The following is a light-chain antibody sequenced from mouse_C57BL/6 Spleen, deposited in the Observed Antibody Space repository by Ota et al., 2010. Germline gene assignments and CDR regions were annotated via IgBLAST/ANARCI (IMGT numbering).Light chain of an antibody. CDR1: ENIYSY. CDR2: NAK. J-gene: IGKJ2*01. V-gene: IGKV12-44*01. Sequence: DIQMTQSPAPYLHLLGGKLVTITCRASENIYSYLAWYQQKQGKSPQLLVYNAKTLAEGVPSRFSGSGSGTQFSLKINSLQPEDFGSYYCQHHYGTPPTFGGGTKLEIK. CDR3: QHHYGTPPT.